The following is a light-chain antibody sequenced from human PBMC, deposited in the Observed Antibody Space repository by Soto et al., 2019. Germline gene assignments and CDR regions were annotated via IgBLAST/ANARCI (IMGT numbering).Light chain of an antibody. Sequence: QSALTRPRSVSGSPGQSVTISCTGTSSDVGGYNYVSWYQHHPGKAPKLIIYDVRKRPSGVPDRFSGSKSGNTASLNISGLQAEDESDYYCCSYADTVRLFGGGTKVTVL. J-gene: IGLJ2*01. CDR2: DVR. CDR3: CSYADTVRL. CDR1: SSDVGGYNY. V-gene: IGLV2-11*01.